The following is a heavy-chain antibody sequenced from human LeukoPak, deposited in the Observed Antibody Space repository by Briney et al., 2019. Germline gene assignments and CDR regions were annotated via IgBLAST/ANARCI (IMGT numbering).Heavy chain of an antibody. D-gene: IGHD1-26*01. CDR1: GFTFSSYW. J-gene: IGHJ5*02. V-gene: IGHV3-7*03. CDR2: IKQDGSEK. Sequence: GSLRLSCAASGFTFSSYWMSWVRQAPGKGLEWVANIKQDGSEKYYVDSVKGRFTISRDNAKNSLYLQMNNLRAEDTAVYYCVRLSWELGDGGVTWGQGTLVTVSS. CDR3: VRLSWELGDGGVT.